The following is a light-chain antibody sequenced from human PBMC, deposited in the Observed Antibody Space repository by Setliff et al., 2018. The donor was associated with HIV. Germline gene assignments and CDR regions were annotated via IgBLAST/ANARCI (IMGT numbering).Light chain of an antibody. CDR2: DVT. CDR3: SSFRTSRKFV. V-gene: IGLV2-14*01. CDR1: SSDVGLYNF. J-gene: IGLJ1*01. Sequence: QSALAQPASVSGSPGQSITISCTGTSSDVGLYNFVSWYQQHPGKVPKLFIYDVTNRPSGISHRFSGAKSGNTASLTISGLQADDEADYYCSSFRTSRKFVFGTGTKVTVL.